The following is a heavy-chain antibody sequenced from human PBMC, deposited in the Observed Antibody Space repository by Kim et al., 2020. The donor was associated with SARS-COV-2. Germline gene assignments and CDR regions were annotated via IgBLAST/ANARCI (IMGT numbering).Heavy chain of an antibody. CDR3: ARHGDYGDYAFDY. D-gene: IGHD4-17*01. V-gene: IGHV4-59*08. Sequence: NPSLKRRVTISVDTTKNQFSLKLSSVTAADTAVYYCARHGDYGDYAFDYWGQGTLVTVSS. J-gene: IGHJ4*02.